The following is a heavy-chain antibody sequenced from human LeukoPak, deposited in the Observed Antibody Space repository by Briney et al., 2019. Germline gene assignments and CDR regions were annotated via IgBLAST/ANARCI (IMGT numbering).Heavy chain of an antibody. J-gene: IGHJ4*02. CDR2: INQDGSVQ. CDR3: PRSLDY. V-gene: IGHV3-7*01. CDR1: GFPLSGYW. Sequence: PGGSLRLSCAASGFPLSGYWMDWVRQAPGKGMEWVANINQDGSVQYYAASVKGRFTISRDNAKNSLYLQMNSLRAEDTAVYYCPRSLDYLGQGTLVTVSS.